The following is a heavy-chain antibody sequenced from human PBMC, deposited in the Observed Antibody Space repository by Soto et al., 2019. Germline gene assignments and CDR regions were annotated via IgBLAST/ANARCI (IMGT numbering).Heavy chain of an antibody. CDR3: ARGPHIVVVTAIEDYYGMDV. CDR1: GGSISSYY. V-gene: IGHV4-59*12. Sequence: SETLSLTCTVSGGSISSYYWSWIRQPPGKGLEWIGYIYYSGSTNYNPSLKSRVTISVDTSKNQFSLKLSSVTAADTAVYYCARGPHIVVVTAIEDYYGMDVCGQGTTVTVSS. J-gene: IGHJ6*02. CDR2: IYYSGST. D-gene: IGHD2-21*02.